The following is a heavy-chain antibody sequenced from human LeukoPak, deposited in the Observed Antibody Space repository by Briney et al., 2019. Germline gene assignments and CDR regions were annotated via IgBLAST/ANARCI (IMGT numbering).Heavy chain of an antibody. Sequence: GGSLRLSCAASGFTFSSYGMHWVRQAPGKGLEWVAFIRYDGSNKYYADSVKGRFTISRDNSKNTLYLQMNSLRAEDTAVHYCAKDIIGYSSSSELGFDYWGQGTLVTVSS. CDR1: GFTFSSYG. CDR3: AKDIIGYSSSSELGFDY. J-gene: IGHJ4*02. CDR2: IRYDGSNK. V-gene: IGHV3-30*02. D-gene: IGHD6-13*01.